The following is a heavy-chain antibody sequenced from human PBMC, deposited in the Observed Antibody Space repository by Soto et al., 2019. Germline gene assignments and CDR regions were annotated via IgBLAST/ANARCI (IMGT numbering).Heavy chain of an antibody. V-gene: IGHV1-18*04. CDR2: ISAYNGNT. Sequence: GASVKVSCKASGYTFTSYGISWVRQAPGQGLEWMGWISAYNGNTNYAQKLQGRVTMTTDTSTSTAYMELRSLRSDDTAVYYCARDRNPRSYDFWSGMDVWGQGTTVTVSS. D-gene: IGHD3-3*01. J-gene: IGHJ6*02. CDR1: GYTFTSYG. CDR3: ARDRNPRSYDFWSGMDV.